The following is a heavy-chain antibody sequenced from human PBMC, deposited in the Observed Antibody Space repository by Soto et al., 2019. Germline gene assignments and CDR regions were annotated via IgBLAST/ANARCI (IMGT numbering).Heavy chain of an antibody. CDR1: GFTFSSYG. CDR2: IWYDGSNK. V-gene: IGHV3-33*01. CDR3: ARNMPMIVVVPTPGGADY. Sequence: QVQLVESGGGVVQPGRSLRLSCAASGFTFSSYGMHWVRQAPGKGLEWVAVIWYDGSNKYYADSVKGRFTISRDNSKNTMYLQMNSLRAEDTAVYYYARNMPMIVVVPTPGGADYWCQGTLVTVSS. D-gene: IGHD3-22*01. J-gene: IGHJ4*02.